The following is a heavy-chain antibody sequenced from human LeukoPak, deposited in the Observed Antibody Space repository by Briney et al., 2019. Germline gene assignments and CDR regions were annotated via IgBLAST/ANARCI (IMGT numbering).Heavy chain of an antibody. CDR1: GGSLLGYY. Sequence: SETLSHTCAVYGGSLLGYYWSWIRPPPWKGLAWIGQINHSGSTNWWSSLKRRVTISVVTHKHQFSLKLSSVAAADTAVYECGRMFITFGGVIVTCSDYWRQGTVVTVFS. CDR2: INHSGST. J-gene: IGHJ4*02. D-gene: IGHD3-16*02. CDR3: GRMFITFGGVIVTCSDY. V-gene: IGHV4-34*01.